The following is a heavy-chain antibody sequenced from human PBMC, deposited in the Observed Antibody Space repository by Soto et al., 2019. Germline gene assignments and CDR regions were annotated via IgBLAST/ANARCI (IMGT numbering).Heavy chain of an antibody. CDR2: IYWDDDE. D-gene: IGHD1-26*01. V-gene: IGHV2-5*02. Sequence: QITLKESGPTLVKPTQTLTLTCTFSGFSLNTSGVGVGWIRQPPGKALEWLELIYWDDDERYSPSLRSRLTITKDTSKDLVVLTMTNTGYVDTPTYYCAHLSQEVGSTFDYWGQGTMVTVSS. J-gene: IGHJ4*02. CDR1: GFSLNTSGVG. CDR3: AHLSQEVGSTFDY.